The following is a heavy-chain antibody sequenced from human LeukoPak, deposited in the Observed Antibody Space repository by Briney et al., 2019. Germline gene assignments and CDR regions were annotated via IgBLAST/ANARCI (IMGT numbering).Heavy chain of an antibody. CDR3: AKDSIHFWSAQSAFDI. CDR1: GFTFSSYA. D-gene: IGHD3-3*02. Sequence: GSLRLSCAASGFTFSSYAMSWVRQAPGKGLEWVSAISGSGGSTYYADSVKGRFTISRDNSKNTLYLQMNSLRAEDTAVYYCAKDSIHFWSAQSAFDIWGQGTMVTVSS. CDR2: ISGSGGST. V-gene: IGHV3-23*01. J-gene: IGHJ3*02.